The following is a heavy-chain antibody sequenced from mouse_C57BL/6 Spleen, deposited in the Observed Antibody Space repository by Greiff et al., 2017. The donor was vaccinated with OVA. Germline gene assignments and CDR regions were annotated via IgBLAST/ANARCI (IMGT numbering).Heavy chain of an antibody. CDR3: AREGVVARGYFGY. Sequence: EVMLVESGEGLVKPGGSLKLSCAASGFTFSSYAMSWVRQTPEKRLEWVAYISSGGDYIYYADTVKGRFTISRDNARNTLYLQMSSLKSEDTAMYYCAREGVVARGYFGYWGQGTTLTVSS. J-gene: IGHJ2*01. D-gene: IGHD1-1*01. CDR2: ISSGGDYI. CDR1: GFTFSSYA. V-gene: IGHV5S21*01.